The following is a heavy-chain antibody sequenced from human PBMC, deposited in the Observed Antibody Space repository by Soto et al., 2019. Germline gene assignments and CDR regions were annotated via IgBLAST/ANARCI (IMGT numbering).Heavy chain of an antibody. Sequence: QVQLLQSGAELRKPGASVKVSCQAFGYSFSYYGINWVRQAAGQGLEWMGWSNPYNGHKNYAKKFADRLTMTTDTSTATVSMELRNLKSDDTAVYYCVRDRLRGYDNSGFYCWGQGTLVTVSS. CDR2: SNPYNGHK. D-gene: IGHD3-22*01. CDR1: GYSFSYYG. V-gene: IGHV1-18*01. CDR3: VRDRLRGYDNSGFYC. J-gene: IGHJ4*02.